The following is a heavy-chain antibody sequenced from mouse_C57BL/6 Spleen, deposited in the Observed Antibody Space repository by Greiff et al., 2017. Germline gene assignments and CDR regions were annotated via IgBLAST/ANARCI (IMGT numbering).Heavy chain of an antibody. CDR1: GYTFTDYY. J-gene: IGHJ2*01. V-gene: IGHV1-19*01. CDR3: ASRDYDDGLDY. D-gene: IGHD2-4*01. CDR2: INPYNGGT. Sequence: VQLQQSGPVLVKPGASVKMSCKASGYTFTDYYMNWVKQSHGKSLEWIGVINPYNGGTSYNPKFKGKATLTVDKTSSTAYMELNSRTSEDSAVYYCASRDYDDGLDYWGQGTTLTVSS.